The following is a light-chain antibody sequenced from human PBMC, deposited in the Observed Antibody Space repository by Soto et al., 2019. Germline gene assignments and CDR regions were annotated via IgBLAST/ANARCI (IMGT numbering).Light chain of an antibody. CDR2: GAS. CDR3: QQYHNWPLT. J-gene: IGKJ4*01. CDR1: PSVSSN. V-gene: IGKV3D-15*01. Sequence: EIVMTQSPATLSVSPGERATLSCRASPSVSSNLAWYQQKPGQAPRLLIYGASTRATGIPARFSGSGSGTEFTLTISSLQSEDFAVYYCQQYHNWPLTFGGGTKVEIK.